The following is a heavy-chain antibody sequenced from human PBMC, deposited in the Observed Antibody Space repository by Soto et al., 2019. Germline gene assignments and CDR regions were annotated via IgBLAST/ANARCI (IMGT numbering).Heavy chain of an antibody. CDR2: IVVASGQT. CDR3: SADRPDIGVGWWV. J-gene: IGHJ6*02. Sequence: AVKVSCKASGSGFISSGIQWVRQAHGQRLEWIGWIVVASGQTNYAQNFRGRVAITRDTSTATAYIELTGLTSEDTAVYFCSADRPDIGVGWWVWGQGTTVTVSS. V-gene: IGHV1-58*02. CDR1: GSGFISSG. D-gene: IGHD2-15*01.